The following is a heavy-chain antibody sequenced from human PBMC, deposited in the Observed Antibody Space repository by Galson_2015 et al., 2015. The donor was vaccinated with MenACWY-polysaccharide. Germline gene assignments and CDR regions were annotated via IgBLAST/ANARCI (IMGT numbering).Heavy chain of an antibody. V-gene: IGHV3-23*01. Sequence: SLRLSCAASGFTFSNYAMSWGRQAPGKGLEWDSTIGGRGSNTHYADSVKGRFTISRDNSKNTLSLQMNSLKAEDTAVYYCTRVRYSTDKYQFDYWGPGTLVAVSS. J-gene: IGHJ4*02. D-gene: IGHD2-2*01. CDR3: TRVRYSTDKYQFDY. CDR2: IGGRGSNT. CDR1: GFTFSNYA.